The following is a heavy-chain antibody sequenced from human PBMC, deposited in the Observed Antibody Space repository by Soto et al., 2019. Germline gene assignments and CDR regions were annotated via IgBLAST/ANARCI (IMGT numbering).Heavy chain of an antibody. CDR2: VVPVFAIA. CDR3: ARDMRSLSASTGSYYYGMDV. D-gene: IGHD2-8*02. J-gene: IGHJ6*02. V-gene: IGHV1-69*12. Sequence: QAQLVQAGAEVKIPGSSVRISCKASGGTFHSYAISWVRQAPGQRLEWVGGVVPVFAIADYAQKFQGSATISEDGSTGTVYLALSSLTSEDTATYYCARDMRSLSASTGSYYYGMDVWGQGTTVNVSS. CDR1: GGTFHSYA.